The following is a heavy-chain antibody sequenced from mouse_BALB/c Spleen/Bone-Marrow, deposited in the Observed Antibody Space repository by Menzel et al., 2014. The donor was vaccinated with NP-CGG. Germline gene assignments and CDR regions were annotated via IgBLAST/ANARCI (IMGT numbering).Heavy chain of an antibody. Sequence: EVQLQESGPELVKPGASMKISCKASGYSFTGYTMNWVKQSHGKNLEWIGHINPYNGGTSQNQKFKGKATLTVDKSSSTAYMELLSLTSEDSAVYYCARHGYGNYVAMDYWGQGTSVTVSS. CDR2: INPYNGGT. CDR1: GYSFTGYT. V-gene: IGHV1-18*01. CDR3: ARHGYGNYVAMDY. D-gene: IGHD2-10*02. J-gene: IGHJ4*01.